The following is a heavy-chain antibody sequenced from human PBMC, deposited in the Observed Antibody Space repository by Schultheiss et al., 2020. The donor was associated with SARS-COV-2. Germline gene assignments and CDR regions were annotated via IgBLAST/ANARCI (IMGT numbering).Heavy chain of an antibody. D-gene: IGHD3-22*01. CDR2: IYYSGST. Sequence: SETLSLTCTVSGGSISSYYWSWIRQPPGKGLEWIGYIYYSGSTNYNPSLKSRVTMSVDTSKNQFSLKLSSVTAADTAVYYCARSEVVVIPRGYYYYGMDVWGQGTTVTVSS. J-gene: IGHJ6*02. CDR3: ARSEVVVIPRGYYYYGMDV. CDR1: GGSISSYY. V-gene: IGHV4-59*12.